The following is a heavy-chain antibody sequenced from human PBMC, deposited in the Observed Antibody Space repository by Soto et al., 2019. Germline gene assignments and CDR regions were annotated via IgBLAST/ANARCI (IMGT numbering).Heavy chain of an antibody. V-gene: IGHV4-31*03. J-gene: IGHJ5*02. Sequence: PSGTLSLTCTVSGVSISSGANYWSWLRQDPGKGLEWIGNVYYSGSTYYPPSLKSRVTISIDTSKNPFSLKLSSVTAADTAVYYCASSHYYDITGDFYSTCFDTWGQGTLVTVSS. CDR3: ASSHYYDITGDFYSTCFDT. D-gene: IGHD3-22*01. CDR1: GVSISSGANY. CDR2: VYYSGST.